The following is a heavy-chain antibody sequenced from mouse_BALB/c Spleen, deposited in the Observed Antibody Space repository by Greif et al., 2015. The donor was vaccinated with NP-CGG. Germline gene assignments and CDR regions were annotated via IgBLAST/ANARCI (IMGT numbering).Heavy chain of an antibody. J-gene: IGHJ4*01. CDR3: ATHAYARDY. V-gene: IGHV14-1*02. CDR2: IDPENGNT. Sequence: EVQLQQSGAELVRSGASVKLSCTASGFNIKDYSMHWVKQRPEQGLEWLGWIDPENGNTIYDPKFQGKASITADTSSNTAFLQLSSLTSEYTAGHDCATHAYARDYCGQGTSFIVSS. CDR1: GFNIKDYS.